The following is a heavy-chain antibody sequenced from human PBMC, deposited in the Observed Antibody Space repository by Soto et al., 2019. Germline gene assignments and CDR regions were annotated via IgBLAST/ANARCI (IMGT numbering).Heavy chain of an antibody. CDR3: AREKKAYGSGSYGMDV. Sequence: SVKVSCKASGGTFSSYAISWVRQAPGQGLEWKGGIIPIFGTANYAQKFQGRVTITADESTSTAYMELSSLRSEDTAVYYCAREKKAYGSGSYGMDVWGQGTTVTVSS. CDR2: IIPIFGTA. J-gene: IGHJ6*02. V-gene: IGHV1-69*13. D-gene: IGHD3-10*01. CDR1: GGTFSSYA.